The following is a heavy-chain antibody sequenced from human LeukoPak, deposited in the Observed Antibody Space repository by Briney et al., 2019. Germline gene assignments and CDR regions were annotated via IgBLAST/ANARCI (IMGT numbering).Heavy chain of an antibody. J-gene: IGHJ4*02. Sequence: SVKVSCKASGGTFSSYAISWVRQAPGQGLEWMGGIIPIFGTANYAQKFQGRVTITTDESTSTAYMELSSLGSEDTAVYYCRSGDGYNYDYWGQGTLVTVSS. CDR2: IIPIFGTA. D-gene: IGHD5-24*01. V-gene: IGHV1-69*05. CDR3: RSGDGYNYDY. CDR1: GGTFSSYA.